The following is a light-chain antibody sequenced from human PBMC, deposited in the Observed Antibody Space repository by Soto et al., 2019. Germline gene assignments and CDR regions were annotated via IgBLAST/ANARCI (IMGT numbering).Light chain of an antibody. Sequence: QSVLTQPPSVSAAPGQTVTISCSGSSSNIGNNYVSWYQQLPGTAPKLLIYDNNKRPSGIPDRFSGSKSGTSGTLGITGLQTGDEADYYCGTWDSSLSALIFGGGTKLTVL. CDR3: GTWDSSLSALI. V-gene: IGLV1-51*01. CDR2: DNN. J-gene: IGLJ2*01. CDR1: SSNIGNNY.